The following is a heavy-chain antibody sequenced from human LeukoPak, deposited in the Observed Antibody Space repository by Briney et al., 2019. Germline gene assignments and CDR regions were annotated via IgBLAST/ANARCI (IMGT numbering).Heavy chain of an antibody. V-gene: IGHV1-2*02. Sequence: ASVTVSFTSSGYTFTIYYLNWVRQAPGQGLEWMGRINPNSGGTNSVQKFQGRVTMTRDTSISTAYLELSSLTFDDTAVYYCARVDAASLAVHYWGQGTLVTVSS. CDR3: ARVDAASLAVHY. CDR2: INPNSGGT. J-gene: IGHJ4*02. D-gene: IGHD6-13*01. CDR1: GYTFTIYY.